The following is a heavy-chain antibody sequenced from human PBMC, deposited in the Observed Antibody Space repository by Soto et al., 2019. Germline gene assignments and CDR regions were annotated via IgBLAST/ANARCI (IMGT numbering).Heavy chain of an antibody. CDR1: GGSFSGYY. CDR2: INHSGNT. D-gene: IGHD1-26*01. CDR3: ASYGKDALKGFYYPDMDV. J-gene: IGHJ6*02. V-gene: IGHV4-34*01. Sequence: SETLSLTCSIYGGSFSGYYWSWIRQPPGKGLEWIGEINHSGNTNYNPSLKSRVTISVDTSNNQFSLKLNSVTAADTAVYYCASYGKDALKGFYYPDMDVWGQGTTVTVSS.